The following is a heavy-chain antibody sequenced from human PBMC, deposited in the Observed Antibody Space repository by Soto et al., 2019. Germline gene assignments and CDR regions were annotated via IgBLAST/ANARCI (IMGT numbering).Heavy chain of an antibody. CDR1: GGSFSGYY. CDR2: INHRGST. Sequence: SETLSLTCAVYGGSFSGYYWSWIRQPPGKGLEWIGEINHRGSTNYNPSLKSRVTISVDTSKHQFSLKLSSATAAVTAVYYCEICHPYGSGWYVVKYDCCGQRTRGSVSS. V-gene: IGHV4-34*01. J-gene: IGHJ4*02. D-gene: IGHD6-19*01. CDR3: EICHPYGSGWYVVKYDC.